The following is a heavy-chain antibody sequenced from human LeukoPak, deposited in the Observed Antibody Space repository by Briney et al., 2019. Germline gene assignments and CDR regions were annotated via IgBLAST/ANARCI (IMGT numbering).Heavy chain of an antibody. Sequence: GGSLRLSCAASGFTFSSYAMSWVRQAPGKGLEWVANIKQDGSEKYYVDSVKGRFTISRDNAKNSLYLQMNSLRAEDTAVYYCARVSSGWLASFDYWGQGTLVTVSS. D-gene: IGHD6-19*01. CDR1: GFTFSSYA. CDR3: ARVSSGWLASFDY. J-gene: IGHJ4*02. CDR2: IKQDGSEK. V-gene: IGHV3-7*01.